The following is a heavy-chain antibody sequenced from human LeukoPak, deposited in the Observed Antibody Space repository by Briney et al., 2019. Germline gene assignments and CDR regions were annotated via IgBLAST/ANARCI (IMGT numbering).Heavy chain of an antibody. V-gene: IGHV1-69*05. CDR2: IIPIFGTA. CDR3: ARAREYCSSTSCYSGTYNWFDP. D-gene: IGHD2-2*01. CDR1: GGTFSSYA. J-gene: IGHJ5*02. Sequence: SVKVSCKASGGTFSSYAISWVRQAPGQGLEWMGGIIPIFGTANYAQKFQGRVTITTDESTSTAYMELSSLRSEDTAVYYCARAREYCSSTSCYSGTYNWFDPWGQGTQVTVSS.